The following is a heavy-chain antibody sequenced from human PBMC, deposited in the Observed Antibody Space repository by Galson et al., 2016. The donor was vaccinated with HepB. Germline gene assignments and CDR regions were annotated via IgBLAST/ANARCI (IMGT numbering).Heavy chain of an antibody. CDR3: ARVVVAATNWFDP. V-gene: IGHV4-34*01. J-gene: IGHJ5*02. D-gene: IGHD2-15*01. CDR2: INHTGFT. CDR1: GGSFNAYY. Sequence: EPLSLTCGVSGGSFNAYYWSWIRQSPGKGLEWIGEINHTGFTKYSPSLKSRVTISVDTSKNQFSLKLTSITAADTAVYSCARVVVAATNWFDPWGQGTLVTVSS.